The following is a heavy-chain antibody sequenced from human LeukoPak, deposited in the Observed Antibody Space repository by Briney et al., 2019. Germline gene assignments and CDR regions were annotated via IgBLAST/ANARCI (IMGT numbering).Heavy chain of an antibody. CDR3: AKDRYFWSAPGAFDI. Sequence: GGSLRLSCAASGFTFSSYAMSWVRQAPGKGLEWVSAISGSGGSTYYADSVKGRLTISRDNSKNTLYLQMNSLRAEDTAVDYCAKDRYFWSAPGAFDIWGQGTMVTVSS. CDR2: ISGSGGST. CDR1: GFTFSSYA. D-gene: IGHD3-3*01. V-gene: IGHV3-23*01. J-gene: IGHJ3*02.